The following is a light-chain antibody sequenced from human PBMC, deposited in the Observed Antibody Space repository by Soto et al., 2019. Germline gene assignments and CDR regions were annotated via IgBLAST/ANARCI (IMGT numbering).Light chain of an antibody. CDR1: SSDVGAYDY. CDR3: SSFANTNIFV. Sequence: QSVLTQPPSASGSPGQPVTISCTGTSSDVGAYDYVSWYQRHPGEAPKLMIYEVTKRPSGVPDRFSGSKSANTASLTVSGLQAEDEADYYCSSFANTNIFVFGTGTKVTVL. V-gene: IGLV2-8*01. CDR2: EVT. J-gene: IGLJ1*01.